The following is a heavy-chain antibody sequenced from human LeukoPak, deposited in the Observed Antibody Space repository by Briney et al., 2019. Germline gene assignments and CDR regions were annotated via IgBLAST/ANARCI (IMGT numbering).Heavy chain of an antibody. CDR2: IYDSGST. CDR3: QYGDYVFRFDY. J-gene: IGHJ4*02. V-gene: IGHV4-39*01. CDR1: GGSISSRSYS. Sequence: SETLSLTCTVSGGSISSRSYSWGWIRQPPGKGLEWIGSIYDSGSTYYKPSLKSRVTISVDTSKKQFSLKLSSVTAADTAVYYCQYGDYVFRFDYWGQGTLVTVSS. D-gene: IGHD4-17*01.